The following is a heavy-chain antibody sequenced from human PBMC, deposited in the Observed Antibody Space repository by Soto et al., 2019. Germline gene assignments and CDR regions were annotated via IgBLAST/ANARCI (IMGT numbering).Heavy chain of an antibody. Sequence: QLQLQESGPGLVKPSETLSLTCTVSGDSITSGIYYWGWIRQPPGKGLEWIGSIYYSGITSYNPSLRSRVTIFVDTSKTQFSLRLSSVTAADTAVYYCARHALGLNGNWFDPWGQGTLVTVSS. D-gene: IGHD5-18*01. J-gene: IGHJ5*02. V-gene: IGHV4-39*01. CDR1: GDSITSGIYY. CDR2: IYYSGIT. CDR3: ARHALGLNGNWFDP.